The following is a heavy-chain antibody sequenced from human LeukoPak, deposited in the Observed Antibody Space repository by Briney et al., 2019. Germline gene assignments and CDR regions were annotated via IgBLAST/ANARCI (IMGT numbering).Heavy chain of an antibody. V-gene: IGHV1-2*02. J-gene: IGHJ4*02. D-gene: IGHD3-9*01. CDR3: ARGRYFDWLLFHRAYYFDY. Sequence: ASVKVSCKASGYTFTGYYMHWVRQAPGQGLEWMGWINPKRGDTNYAQKFQGRVTMTRDTSISTVYMELSRLRSDDTAVYYCARGRYFDWLLFHRAYYFDYWGQGTLVTVSS. CDR2: INPKRGDT. CDR1: GYTFTGYY.